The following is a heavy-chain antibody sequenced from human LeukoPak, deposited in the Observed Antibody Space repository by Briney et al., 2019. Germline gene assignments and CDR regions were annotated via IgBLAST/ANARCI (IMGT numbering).Heavy chain of an antibody. V-gene: IGHV3-30*01. D-gene: IGHD6-19*01. CDR2: ISYDGNTE. CDR3: ARDEQWLGLEWYFDL. CDR1: RFTFRSHS. Sequence: PGGSLRLSCSASRFTFRSHSMHWVPRAPGKGLEWVAVISYDGNTEYDADSVKGRFTISSDNSKYTPYLQMNSLRVADTAVYYCARDEQWLGLEWYFDLWGRGTLVTVSS. J-gene: IGHJ2*01.